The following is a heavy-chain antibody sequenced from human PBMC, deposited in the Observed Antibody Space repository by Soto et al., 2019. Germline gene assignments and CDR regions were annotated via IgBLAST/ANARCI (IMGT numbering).Heavy chain of an antibody. D-gene: IGHD6-19*01. J-gene: IGHJ4*02. CDR1: WFTVINNY. Sequence: GGSLRLSCATRWFTVINNYMRWVRKASGKGLEWVSVIYSGGSTYYADSVKGRFTISRDNSKNPLFLKMNSLRAEDTAVYYCARAPLAVADRVDYWGQGT. CDR2: IYSGGST. V-gene: IGHV3-53*01. CDR3: ARAPLAVADRVDY.